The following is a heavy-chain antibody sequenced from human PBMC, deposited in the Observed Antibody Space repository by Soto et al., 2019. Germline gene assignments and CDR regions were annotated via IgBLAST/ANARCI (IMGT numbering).Heavy chain of an antibody. Sequence: QLHLVQSGAVVKKPGASVTVSCSASGYPVTAYYMHWVRQAPGRGLEWMGGINPATGAAKYTQTFQGRVTMTRDTSTRTVFMELSGLRSEDTAVFSCERGGGVGVAGSAAFDMWGQGTLVTVSS. D-gene: IGHD3-3*01. CDR1: GYPVTAYY. CDR3: ERGGGVGVAGSAAFDM. J-gene: IGHJ3*02. CDR2: INPATGAA. V-gene: IGHV1-2*02.